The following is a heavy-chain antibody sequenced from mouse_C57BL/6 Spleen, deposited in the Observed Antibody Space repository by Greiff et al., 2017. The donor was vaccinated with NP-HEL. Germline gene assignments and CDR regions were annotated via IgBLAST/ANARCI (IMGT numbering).Heavy chain of an antibody. D-gene: IGHD1-1*01. J-gene: IGHJ3*01. CDR1: GYTFTDYY. CDR3: ARSDYYGSSLY. CDR2: IYPGSGNT. Sequence: VQLQQSGAELVRPGASVKLSCKASGYTFTDYYINWVKQRPGQGLEWIARIYPGSGNTYYNEKFKGKATLTAEKSSSTAYMQLSSLTSEDSAVYFCARSDYYGSSLYWGQGTLVTVSA. V-gene: IGHV1-76*01.